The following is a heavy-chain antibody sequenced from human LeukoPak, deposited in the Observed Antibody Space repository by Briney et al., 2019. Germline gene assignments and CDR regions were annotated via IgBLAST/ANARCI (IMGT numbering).Heavy chain of an antibody. CDR2: TSHDGGIE. CDR3: ARAEIIHSITHMDV. Sequence: GGSLRLSCVASGFTFSTYGMHWVRQAPGKGLEWVAVTSHDGGIEKYADSVKGRFTISRDNSKKTLYLQLNSLRSDDAAVYYCARAEIIHSITHMDVWGQGTTVTVSS. CDR1: GFTFSTYG. V-gene: IGHV3-30*03. D-gene: IGHD2/OR15-2a*01. J-gene: IGHJ6*02.